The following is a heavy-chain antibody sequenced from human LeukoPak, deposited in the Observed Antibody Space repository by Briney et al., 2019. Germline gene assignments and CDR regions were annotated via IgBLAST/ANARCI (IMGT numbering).Heavy chain of an antibody. CDR2: ISSSSSYV. CDR1: GFTFSSYS. V-gene: IGHV3-21*01. CDR3: AKDGAPYCSGATCYSAADY. Sequence: GGSLRLSCAASGFTFSSYSMNWVRQAPGKGLESVSSISSSSSYVYYADSVKGRFTISRDNTKNSLYLQMNSLRAEDTAVYYCAKDGAPYCSGATCYSAADYWGQGTLVTVSS. D-gene: IGHD2-15*01. J-gene: IGHJ4*02.